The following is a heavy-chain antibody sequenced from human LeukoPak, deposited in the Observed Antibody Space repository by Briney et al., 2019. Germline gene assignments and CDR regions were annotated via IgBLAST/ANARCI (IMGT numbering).Heavy chain of an antibody. J-gene: IGHJ4*02. CDR3: AKVIGLGELLSIDY. CDR1: GFTFSSYT. D-gene: IGHD3-10*01. V-gene: IGHV3-30*04. CDR2: ISYDGSNK. Sequence: GRSLRLSCAASGFTFSSYTIHWVRRAPGQGLEWVAVISYDGSNKYYADSVKGRFTISRDNSKNTLYLQMNSLRAEDTAVYYCAKVIGLGELLSIDYWGQGTLVTVSS.